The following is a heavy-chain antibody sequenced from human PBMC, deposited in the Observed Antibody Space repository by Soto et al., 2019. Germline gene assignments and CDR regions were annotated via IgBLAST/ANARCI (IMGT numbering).Heavy chain of an antibody. D-gene: IGHD3-3*01. CDR2: IYHSGST. CDR1: GYSISSGYY. Sequence: SETLSLTCAVSGYSISSGYYWGWIRQPPGKGLEWIGSIYHSGSTYYNPSLKSRVTISVDTSKNQFSLKLSSVTAADTAVYYCARVTPYYDFWSGYYWGYFDYWGQGTLVTVSS. CDR3: ARVTPYYDFWSGYYWGYFDY. J-gene: IGHJ4*02. V-gene: IGHV4-38-2*01.